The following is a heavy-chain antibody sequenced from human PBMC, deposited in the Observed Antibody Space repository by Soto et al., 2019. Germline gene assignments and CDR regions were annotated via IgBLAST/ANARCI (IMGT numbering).Heavy chain of an antibody. J-gene: IGHJ6*03. D-gene: IGHD3-10*01. CDR2: INSDGSST. CDR3: ARVGGGSGSVGVYYYYYMDV. V-gene: IGHV3-74*01. Sequence: GGTLRLSCAASGFTFSSYWMHWVRQAPGKGLVWVSRINSDGSSTSYADSVKGRFTISRDNAKNTLYLQMNSLRAEDTAVYYCARVGGGSGSVGVYYYYYMDVWGKGTTVTVSS. CDR1: GFTFSSYW.